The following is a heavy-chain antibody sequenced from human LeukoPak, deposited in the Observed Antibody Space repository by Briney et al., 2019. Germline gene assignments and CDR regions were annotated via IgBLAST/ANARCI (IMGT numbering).Heavy chain of an antibody. CDR3: ARGVPYDSWSGPHYSDY. J-gene: IGHJ4*02. CDR1: RFTLSTYW. Sequence: GGSLRLSCAASRFTLSTYWMSWVRQAPGKGLEWVAHIKQDGSQEYYVDSVEGRFTISRDNAKNSLYLQMNSLRAEDTAVYYCARGVPYDSWSGPHYSDYWGQGTLVTVSS. D-gene: IGHD3-3*01. CDR2: IKQDGSQE. V-gene: IGHV3-7*01.